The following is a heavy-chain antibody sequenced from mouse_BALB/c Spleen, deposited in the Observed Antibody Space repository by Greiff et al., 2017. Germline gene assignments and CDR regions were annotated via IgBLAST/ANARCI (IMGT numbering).Heavy chain of an antibody. CDR1: GYSITSDYA. J-gene: IGHJ4*01. V-gene: IGHV3-2*02. Sequence: EVKLMESGPGLVKPSQSLSLTCTVTGYSITSDYAWNWIRQFPGNKLEWMGYISYSGSTSYNPSLKSRISITRDTSKNQFFLQLNSVTTEDTATYYCAVDPYYYAMDYWGQGTSVTVSS. CDR3: AVDPYYYAMDY. CDR2: ISYSGST.